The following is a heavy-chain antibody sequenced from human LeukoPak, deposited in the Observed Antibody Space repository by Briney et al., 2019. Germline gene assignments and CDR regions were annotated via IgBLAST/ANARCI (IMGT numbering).Heavy chain of an antibody. V-gene: IGHV4-61*02. J-gene: IGHJ6*02. CDR1: GGSISSGSYY. CDR2: IYTSGST. CDR3: ARDGSSSWTDYGMDV. Sequence: SQTLSLTCTVSGGSISSGSYYWSWIRQPAGKGLEWIGRIYTSGSTNYNPSLKSRVTISVDTPKNQFSLKLSSVTAADTAVYYCARDGSSSWTDYGMDVWGQGTTVTVSS. D-gene: IGHD6-13*01.